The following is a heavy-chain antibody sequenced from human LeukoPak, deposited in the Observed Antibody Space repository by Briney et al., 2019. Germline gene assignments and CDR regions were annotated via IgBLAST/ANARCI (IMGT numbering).Heavy chain of an antibody. CDR2: IYYSGST. D-gene: IGHD3-3*01. V-gene: IGHV4-39*07. CDR3: AKGSDYDFWSGYNYYYYYYMDV. Sequence: SETLSLTCTVSGGSISSSSYYWGWIRRPPGKGLEWIGSIYYSGSTYYNPSLKSRVTISVDTSKNQFSLKLSSVTAADTAVYYCAKGSDYDFWSGYNYYYYYYMDVWGKGTTVTVSS. J-gene: IGHJ6*03. CDR1: GGSISSSSYY.